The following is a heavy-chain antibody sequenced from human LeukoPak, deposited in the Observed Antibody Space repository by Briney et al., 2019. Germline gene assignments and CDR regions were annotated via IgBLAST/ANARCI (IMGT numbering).Heavy chain of an antibody. CDR3: AVSSSWYWGRFGDAFDI. CDR2: IYPGDSDT. Sequence: GESLKISCKGSGYSFTSYWIGWVRQMNRIGLEWMGIIYPGDSDTRYSPSFQGQVTISADKSVSTAYLQWSSLKASDTAMYYCAVSSSWYWGRFGDAFDIWGQGTMVTVSS. J-gene: IGHJ3*02. D-gene: IGHD6-13*01. V-gene: IGHV5-51*01. CDR1: GYSFTSYW.